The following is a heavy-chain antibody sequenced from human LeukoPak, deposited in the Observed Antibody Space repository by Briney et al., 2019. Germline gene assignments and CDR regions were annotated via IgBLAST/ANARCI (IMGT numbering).Heavy chain of an antibody. V-gene: IGHV3-7*03. Sequence: GGSLRLSCAASTLTFSNYWMTWVRQAPGKGLEWVANVNQAGSNKCYVDSVKGRFTVSRDNAKNSLYLQMNNLRAEDTAVYSCAKDRRRITIFGVVTGRGYDFDYWGQGTLVTVSS. CDR1: TLTFSNYW. CDR3: AKDRRRITIFGVVTGRGYDFDY. J-gene: IGHJ4*02. D-gene: IGHD3-3*01. CDR2: VNQAGSNK.